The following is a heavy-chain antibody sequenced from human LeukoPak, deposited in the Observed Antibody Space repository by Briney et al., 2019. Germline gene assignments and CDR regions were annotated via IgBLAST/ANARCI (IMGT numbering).Heavy chain of an antibody. CDR3: ARDPLYYYDSSGYSEPNFDY. D-gene: IGHD3-22*01. Sequence: GASVKVSCKASGYTFTGYYMHWVRQAPGQGLEWMGWINPNSGGTNYAQKFQGRVTMTRDTSIGTAYMELSRLRSDDTAVYYWARDPLYYYDSSGYSEPNFDYWGQGTLVTVSS. J-gene: IGHJ4*02. V-gene: IGHV1-2*02. CDR2: INPNSGGT. CDR1: GYTFTGYY.